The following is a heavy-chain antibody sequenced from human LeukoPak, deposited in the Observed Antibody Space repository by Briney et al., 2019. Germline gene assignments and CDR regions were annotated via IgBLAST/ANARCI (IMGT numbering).Heavy chain of an antibody. V-gene: IGHV3-9*01. CDR3: AKEDTLYYGLWVSKYVPH. D-gene: IGHD3-16*01. CDR1: GFTFDDYA. J-gene: IGHJ1*01. Sequence: PGRSLRLSCAASGFTFDDYAMHWVRQAPGKGLEWVSGISWNSGSIGYADSVKGRFTISRDNAKNSLYLQMNSLRAEDTALYYCAKEDTLYYGLWVSKYVPHWGEGTLVTVSS. CDR2: ISWNSGSI.